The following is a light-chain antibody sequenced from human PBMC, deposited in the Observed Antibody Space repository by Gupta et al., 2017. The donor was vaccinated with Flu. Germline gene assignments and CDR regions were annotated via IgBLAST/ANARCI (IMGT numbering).Light chain of an antibody. J-gene: IGLJ2*01. Sequence: QSALTQPASVSGSPGQSITISCTGTSNDVGSYNLVSWYQQHPGKVPKLMIYENKKRPSGVSNRFSGSKSGKTAYLKISGLQAEDEAYYYCCSYATASGVFGGGTKVTVL. CDR3: CSYATASGV. CDR2: ENK. V-gene: IGLV2-23*01. CDR1: SNDVGSYNL.